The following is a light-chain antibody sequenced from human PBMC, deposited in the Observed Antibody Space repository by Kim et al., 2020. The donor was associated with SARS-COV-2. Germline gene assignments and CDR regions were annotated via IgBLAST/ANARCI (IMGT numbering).Light chain of an antibody. CDR3: QQHNTYPLT. Sequence: ASVGDRVTITCRASQGISSWLAWYQQKPGKAPNLLIYAASSLESGVPSRFSGSGSGADFTLTISSLQPDDFATYYCQQHNTYPLTFGRGTKVDIK. J-gene: IGKJ4*01. CDR1: QGISSW. V-gene: IGKV1-5*03. CDR2: AAS.